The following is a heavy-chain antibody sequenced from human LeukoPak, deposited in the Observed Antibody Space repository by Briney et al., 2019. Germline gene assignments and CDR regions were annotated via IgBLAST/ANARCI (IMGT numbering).Heavy chain of an antibody. V-gene: IGHV4-39*07. D-gene: IGHD1-26*01. J-gene: IGHJ4*02. CDR3: ARVEFGVGGPFGYDY. Sequence: PSETLSLTCTVSGGSISTSNYYWGWIRQPPGKGLEWIGNIFYSGSTYYNPSLKSRVTISVDTSKNQFSLKLSSVTAADTAVYYCARVEFGVGGPFGYDYWGQGTLVTVSS. CDR2: IFYSGST. CDR1: GGSISTSNYY.